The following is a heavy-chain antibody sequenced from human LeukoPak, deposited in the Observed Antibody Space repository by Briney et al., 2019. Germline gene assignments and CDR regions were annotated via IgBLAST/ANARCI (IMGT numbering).Heavy chain of an antibody. CDR2: ISSSSSYI. CDR3: ARVKDTAMGEIDY. D-gene: IGHD5-18*01. V-gene: IGHV3-21*01. CDR1: GFTFSSYS. J-gene: IGHJ4*02. Sequence: GGSLRLSCAASGFTFSSYSMNWVRQAPGKGLELVSSISSSSSYIYYADSVKDRFTISRDNAKNSLFLQMNSLRAEDTAVYYCARVKDTAMGEIDYWGQGTLVTVSS.